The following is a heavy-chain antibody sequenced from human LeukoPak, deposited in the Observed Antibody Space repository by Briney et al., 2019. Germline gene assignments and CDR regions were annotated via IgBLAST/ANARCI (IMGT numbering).Heavy chain of an antibody. Sequence: GGSLRLSCAASGFTFSSYSMNWVRQAPGKGLEWVSSISSSSSYIYYADSVKGRFTIYRDNAKNSLYLQMNSLRAEDTAVYYCARGAAYDFWSGYYSTPLGYYYYMDVWGKGTTVTVSS. J-gene: IGHJ6*03. D-gene: IGHD3-3*01. CDR2: ISSSSSYI. CDR3: ARGAAYDFWSGYYSTPLGYYYYMDV. CDR1: GFTFSSYS. V-gene: IGHV3-21*01.